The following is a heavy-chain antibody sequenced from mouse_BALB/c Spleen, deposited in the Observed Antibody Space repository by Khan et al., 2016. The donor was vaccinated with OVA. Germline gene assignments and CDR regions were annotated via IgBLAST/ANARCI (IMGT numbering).Heavy chain of an antibody. Sequence: EVKLEESGPSLVKPSQTLSLTCSVTGDSITSGYWNWIRKFPGNKLEYMGYISYSGSTYYNPSLKSRISITRDTSKNQYYLQLNTVTSEDTATCYCARWNYRYDGYFDYWGQGTTVTVSS. CDR3: ARWNYRYDGYFDY. D-gene: IGHD2-14*01. V-gene: IGHV3-8*02. CDR1: GDSITSGY. J-gene: IGHJ2*01. CDR2: ISYSGST.